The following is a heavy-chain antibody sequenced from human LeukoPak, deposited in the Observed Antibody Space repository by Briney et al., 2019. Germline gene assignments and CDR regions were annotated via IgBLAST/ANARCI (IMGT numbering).Heavy chain of an antibody. J-gene: IGHJ6*02. CDR2: VYYSGST. V-gene: IGHV4-59*01. CDR3: ARDNRGWQYGSESNAYNHYALDV. CDR1: GGSINPYY. D-gene: IGHD3-10*01. Sequence: SETLSLTCTVSGGSINPYYWSWIRQPPGKGLEWVGYVYYSGSTDYNPSLGSRVSIAVDTSNNQFSLTLNSVTAADTAVYYCARDNRGWQYGSESNAYNHYALDVWGQGTTVIVPS.